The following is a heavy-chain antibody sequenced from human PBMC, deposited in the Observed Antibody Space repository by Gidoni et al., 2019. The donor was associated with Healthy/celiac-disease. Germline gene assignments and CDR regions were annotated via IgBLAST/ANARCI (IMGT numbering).Heavy chain of an antibody. V-gene: IGHV3-23*01. J-gene: IGHJ4*02. CDR2: ISGSGGST. CDR1: GFTFSSYA. Sequence: EVQLLASGGGLVQPGGSLRLSCAASGFTFSSYAMSWVRQAPWKGLEWVSAISGSGGSTYYADSVKGRFTISRDNSKNTLYLQMNSLRAEDTAVYYCAAVIAVAGNAAFDYWGQGTLVTVSS. CDR3: AAVIAVAGNAAFDY. D-gene: IGHD6-19*01.